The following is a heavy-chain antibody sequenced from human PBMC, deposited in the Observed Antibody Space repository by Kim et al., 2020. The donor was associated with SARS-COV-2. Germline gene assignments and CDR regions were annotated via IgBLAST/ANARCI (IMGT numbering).Heavy chain of an antibody. J-gene: IGHJ4*02. CDR2: VYHSGST. V-gene: IGHV4-39*01. CDR3: ARLPHDSSGYVDS. D-gene: IGHD3-22*01. CDR1: GGSISSSFNY. Sequence: SETLSLTCTVSGGSISSSFNYWGWIRQPPGKGLEWIGSVYHSGSTYDSPSLKSRVTVSVDMSKNEFYLKVTSVTAADTAVYFCARLPHDSSGYVDSWGPGILVTVSS.